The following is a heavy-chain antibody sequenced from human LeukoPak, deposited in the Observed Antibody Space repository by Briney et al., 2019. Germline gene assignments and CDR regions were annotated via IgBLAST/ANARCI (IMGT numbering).Heavy chain of an antibody. Sequence: PGGSLRLSCAASGFTFNDYAINWVRQAPGKGLEWVSVISGGTGGSTYYADSVKGRFTISRDNSKNTLYLQMNSLRAEDTAVYYCAKRGSSSWTQSDYWGQGTLVTVSS. D-gene: IGHD6-13*01. CDR2: ISGGTGGST. V-gene: IGHV3-23*01. J-gene: IGHJ4*02. CDR3: AKRGSSSWTQSDY. CDR1: GFTFNDYA.